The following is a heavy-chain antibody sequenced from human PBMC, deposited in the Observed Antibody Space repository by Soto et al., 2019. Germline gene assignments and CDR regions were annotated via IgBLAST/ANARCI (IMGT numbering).Heavy chain of an antibody. CDR2: INHSGST. J-gene: IGHJ4*02. CDR1: GGSFSGYY. Sequence: SETLSLTCAVYGGSFSGYYWSWIRQPPGKGLEWIGGINHSGSTNYNPSLKSRVTISVDTSKNQFSLKLSSVTAADTAVYYCARGPPPNHYYGSGSLLGYWGQGTLVTVSS. D-gene: IGHD3-10*01. CDR3: ARGPPPNHYYGSGSLLGY. V-gene: IGHV4-34*01.